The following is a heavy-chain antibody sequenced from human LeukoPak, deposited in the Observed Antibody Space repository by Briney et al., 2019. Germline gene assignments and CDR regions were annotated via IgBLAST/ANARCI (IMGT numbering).Heavy chain of an antibody. V-gene: IGHV3-30-3*01. CDR2: ISYDGSNK. J-gene: IGHJ4*02. CDR1: GFTVSHNY. D-gene: IGHD3-10*01. CDR3: GRGSVGFGELNY. Sequence: GGSLRLSCAASGFTVSHNYMSWVRQAPGKGLEWVAVISYDGSNKFYADSVKGRFTLSRDNSKNTLYLQMNSLRIEDTAVYYCGRGSVGFGELNYWGQGTLVTVSS.